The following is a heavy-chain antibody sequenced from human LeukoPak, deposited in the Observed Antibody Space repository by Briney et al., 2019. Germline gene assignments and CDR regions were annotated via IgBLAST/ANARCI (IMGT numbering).Heavy chain of an antibody. CDR1: GYSITSGYY. D-gene: IGHD3-10*01. Sequence: SETLSLTCTVSGYSITSGYYWSWIRQPPGKGLEWIGEINHSGSTNYNPSLKSRVTISVDTSKNQFSLKLSSVTAADTAVYYCARRGITADYWGQGTLVTVSS. V-gene: IGHV4-34*01. J-gene: IGHJ4*02. CDR2: INHSGST. CDR3: ARRGITADY.